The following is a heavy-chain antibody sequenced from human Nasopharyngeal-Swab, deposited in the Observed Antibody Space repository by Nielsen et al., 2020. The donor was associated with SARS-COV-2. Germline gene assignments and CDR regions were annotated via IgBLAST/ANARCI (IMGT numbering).Heavy chain of an antibody. V-gene: IGHV2-5*02. CDR2: IYWDDDK. CDR1: GFSLSTSGVG. J-gene: IGHJ5*02. CDR3: AHSRGITIFGVVIEDWFDP. D-gene: IGHD3-3*01. Sequence: SGPTLVKPTQTLTLTCTFSGFSLSTSGVGVGWIRQPPGKALEWLTLIYWDDDKRYSPSLKIRLTITKDTSKNQVVLTMTNMDPVDTATYYCAHSRGITIFGVVIEDWFDPWGQGTLVTVSS.